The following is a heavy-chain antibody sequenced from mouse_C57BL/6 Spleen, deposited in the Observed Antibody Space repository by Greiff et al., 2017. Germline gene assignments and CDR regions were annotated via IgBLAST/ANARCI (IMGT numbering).Heavy chain of an antibody. J-gene: IGHJ3*01. D-gene: IGHD2-13*01. CDR1: GYAFSSSW. CDR3: ARGGEFAY. CDR2: IYPGDGDT. Sequence: VQLQQSGPELVKPGASVKISCKASGYAFSSSWMNWVKQRPGKGLEWIGRIYPGDGDTNYNGKFKGKATLTADKSSSTAYMQISSLTSEDSAVYFCARGGEFAYWGQGTLVTVSA. V-gene: IGHV1-82*01.